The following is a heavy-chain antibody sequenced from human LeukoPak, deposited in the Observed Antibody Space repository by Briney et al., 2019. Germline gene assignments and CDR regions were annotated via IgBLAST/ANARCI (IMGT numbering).Heavy chain of an antibody. CDR2: IYYSGST. D-gene: IGHD2-15*01. Sequence: SETLSLTCTVSGGSISSYYWSWIRQPPGKGLEWIGYIYYSGSTNYNPSLKSRVTISVDTSKNQFSLKLSSVTAADTAVYYCARVGFEAAIDYWGQGTLVTVSS. J-gene: IGHJ4*02. CDR1: GGSISSYY. V-gene: IGHV4-59*01. CDR3: ARVGFEAAIDY.